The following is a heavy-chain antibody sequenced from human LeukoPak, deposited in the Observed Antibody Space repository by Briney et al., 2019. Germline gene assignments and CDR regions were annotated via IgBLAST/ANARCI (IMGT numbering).Heavy chain of an antibody. Sequence: QTWGSLRLSCAASGFTFSSYGMHWVRQAPGKGLEWVAVIWSDGSNKYYADSVKGRFTISRDNSKNTLYLQMNSLRAEDTAVYYCASNRGWYEPIDYWGQGTLVTVSS. CDR1: GFTFSSYG. D-gene: IGHD6-19*01. J-gene: IGHJ4*02. CDR3: ASNRGWYEPIDY. CDR2: IWSDGSNK. V-gene: IGHV3-33*01.